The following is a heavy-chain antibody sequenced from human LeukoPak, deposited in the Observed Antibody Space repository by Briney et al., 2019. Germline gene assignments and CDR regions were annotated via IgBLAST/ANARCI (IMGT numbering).Heavy chain of an antibody. CDR1: GFTFSSYS. V-gene: IGHV3-21*01. CDR3: ASPLIGTSETNSDY. J-gene: IGHJ4*02. CDR2: ISSSSSYI. D-gene: IGHD3-22*01. Sequence: GGSLRLSCAASGFTFSSYSMNWVRQAPGKGLEWVSSISSSSSYIYYADSVKGRFTISRDNAKNSLYLQMNSLRAEDTAVYYCASPLIGTSETNSDYWGRGTLVTVSS.